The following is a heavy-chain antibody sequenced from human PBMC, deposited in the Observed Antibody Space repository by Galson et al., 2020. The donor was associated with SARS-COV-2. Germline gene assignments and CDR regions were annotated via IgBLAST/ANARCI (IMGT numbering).Heavy chain of an antibody. CDR3: ARDIGSAWD. Sequence: ASVKVSCKASGYTFSSYGITWVRQAPGQGFEWMGWISAYTTKIHYAQKFQGRVTLTIDTSTSTVYMELRSLGSDDTAVYYCARDIGSAWDWGQGTLVTVSS. CDR1: GYTFSSYG. D-gene: IGHD1-26*01. CDR2: ISAYTTKI. V-gene: IGHV1-18*01. J-gene: IGHJ4*02.